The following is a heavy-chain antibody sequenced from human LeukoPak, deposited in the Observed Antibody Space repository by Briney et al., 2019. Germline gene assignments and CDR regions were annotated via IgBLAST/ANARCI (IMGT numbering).Heavy chain of an antibody. CDR3: ARRSTYYESSGQVPFDY. CDR2: ISGSSGII. V-gene: IGHV3-48*01. J-gene: IGHJ4*02. Sequence: PGGSLRLSCAASGFTFNTYTMNWVRQAPGKGLEWVSYISGSSGIIDYADSVRGRFTISGDNAKNSLYLQMNSLRAEDTAVYYCARRSTYYESSGQVPFDYWGQGTLVTVSS. D-gene: IGHD3-22*01. CDR1: GFTFNTYT.